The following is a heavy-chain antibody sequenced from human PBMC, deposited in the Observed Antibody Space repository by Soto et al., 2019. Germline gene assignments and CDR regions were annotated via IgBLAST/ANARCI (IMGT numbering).Heavy chain of an antibody. Sequence: WSLILSFAASGFTFSSYAMSWVRQAPVKWLEWVSAISGSGGSTYYADSVKGRFTISRDNSKNTLYLQMNSLRAEDTAVYYCAKDPGYDFWSGYSWFDPWGQGTLVTVSS. J-gene: IGHJ5*02. D-gene: IGHD3-3*01. CDR2: ISGSGGST. CDR1: GFTFSSYA. CDR3: AKDPGYDFWSGYSWFDP. V-gene: IGHV3-23*01.